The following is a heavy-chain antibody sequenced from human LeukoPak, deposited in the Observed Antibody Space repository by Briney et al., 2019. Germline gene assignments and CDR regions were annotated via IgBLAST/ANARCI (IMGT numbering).Heavy chain of an antibody. CDR2: IIPIFGTA. J-gene: IGHJ3*02. D-gene: IGHD3-22*01. Sequence: ASVKVSCKDSGGTFSSYAISWVRQAPGQGLECMGGIIPIFGTANYAQKFQGRVTITTDESTSTAYMELGSLRSEYTAVYYCASPYYYDSIGPPLLAFDIWGQGTMVTVSS. V-gene: IGHV1-69*05. CDR1: GGTFSSYA. CDR3: ASPYYYDSIGPPLLAFDI.